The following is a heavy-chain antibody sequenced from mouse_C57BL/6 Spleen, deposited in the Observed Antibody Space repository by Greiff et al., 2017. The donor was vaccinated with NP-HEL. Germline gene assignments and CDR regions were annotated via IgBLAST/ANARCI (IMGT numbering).Heavy chain of an antibody. V-gene: IGHV14-2*01. CDR1: GFNITDYY. CDR2: IDPEDGET. Sequence: VQLQQSGAELVKPGASVKLSCTASGFNITDYYMHWVKQRTEQGLEWIGRIDPEDGETKYAPKFKGKATITADTPSNTAYMQLSSLTSEDTAVEDCARDDGAAYAMDYWGQGTSVTVSS. J-gene: IGHJ4*01. D-gene: IGHD1-1*02. CDR3: ARDDGAAYAMDY.